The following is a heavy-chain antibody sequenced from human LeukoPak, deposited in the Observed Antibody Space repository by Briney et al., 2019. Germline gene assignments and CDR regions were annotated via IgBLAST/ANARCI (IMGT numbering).Heavy chain of an antibody. J-gene: IGHJ4*02. CDR2: INWNGGST. Sequence: GGSLRLSCAASGFTFSSYGMSWVRQAPGKGLEWVSGINWNGGSTGYADSVKGRFTISRDNAKNSLYLQMNSLRAEDTALYYCARGVTYYDILTGYYSPYDYWGQGTLVTVSS. V-gene: IGHV3-20*04. CDR3: ARGVTYYDILTGYYSPYDY. D-gene: IGHD3-9*01. CDR1: GFTFSSYG.